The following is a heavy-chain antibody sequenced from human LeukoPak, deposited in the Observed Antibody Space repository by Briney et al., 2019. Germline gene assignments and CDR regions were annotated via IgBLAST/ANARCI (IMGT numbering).Heavy chain of an antibody. J-gene: IGHJ4*02. CDR1: GFTFSSYT. Sequence: GGSLRLSCAASGFTFSSYTMNWVRQAPGKGLEWVSSISSSSSAIYYAASVKGRFNISRDNAKNSLYLQMNSLRDEDTAVYYCARGALRYSDYWGQGTLVTVSS. CDR2: ISSSSSAI. V-gene: IGHV3-48*02. D-gene: IGHD3-9*01. CDR3: ARGALRYSDY.